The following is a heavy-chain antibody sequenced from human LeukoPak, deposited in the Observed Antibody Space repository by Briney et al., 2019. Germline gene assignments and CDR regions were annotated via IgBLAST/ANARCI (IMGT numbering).Heavy chain of an antibody. Sequence: GGSLRLSCAASGFTFSTYRMSWVRQAPGKGLEWVANIKQDGSEKHYVDSVKGRFTISRDNAKNSLYLQMNSLRAEDTAVYYCARVGGEYSYGLWYYYYYMDVWGKGTTVTVSS. J-gene: IGHJ6*03. V-gene: IGHV3-7*01. CDR3: ARVGGEYSYGLWYYYYYMDV. CDR2: IKQDGSEK. CDR1: GFTFSTYR. D-gene: IGHD5-18*01.